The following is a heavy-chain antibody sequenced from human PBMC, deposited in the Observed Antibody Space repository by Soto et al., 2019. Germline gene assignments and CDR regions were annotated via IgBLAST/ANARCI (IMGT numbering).Heavy chain of an antibody. Sequence: GASVKVSCKASGFTFTSSAVQWVRQARGQRLEWIGWIVVGSGNTNYAQKFQERVTITRDMSTSTAYMELSSLRSEDTAVYYCAASELLPDYYYYYGMDVWGQGTTVTVSS. J-gene: IGHJ6*02. D-gene: IGHD1-7*01. CDR1: GFTFTSSA. CDR3: AASELLPDYYYYYGMDV. CDR2: IVVGSGNT. V-gene: IGHV1-58*01.